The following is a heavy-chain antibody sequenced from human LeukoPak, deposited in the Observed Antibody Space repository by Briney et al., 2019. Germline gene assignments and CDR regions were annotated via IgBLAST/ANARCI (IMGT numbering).Heavy chain of an antibody. CDR1: GFTVTTNY. Sequence: GGSLRPSCAASGFTVTTNYMSWVRQAPGKGLDWVSIIYSGANTYYADSVKGRFTISRDNSKNTLYLQMNSLRAEDTAVYYCAKDEYDSSGFIHWGQGTLVTVSS. CDR3: AKDEYDSSGFIH. D-gene: IGHD3-22*01. CDR2: IYSGANT. J-gene: IGHJ4*02. V-gene: IGHV3-66*02.